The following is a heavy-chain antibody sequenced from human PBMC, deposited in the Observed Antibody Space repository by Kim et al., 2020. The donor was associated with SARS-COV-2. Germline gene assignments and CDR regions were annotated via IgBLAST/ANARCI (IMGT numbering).Heavy chain of an antibody. CDR2: IYTSGSA. J-gene: IGHJ4*02. Sequence: SETLSLTCTVSGGSISSYYWSWIRQPAGKGLEWIGRIYTSGSANYNPSLKSRVTMSVDTSKNQFSLKLSSVTAADTAVYYCARVANPITAAAGVDFDYWGQGTLVTVSS. CDR3: ARVANPITAAAGVDFDY. CDR1: GGSISSYY. V-gene: IGHV4-4*07. D-gene: IGHD6-13*01.